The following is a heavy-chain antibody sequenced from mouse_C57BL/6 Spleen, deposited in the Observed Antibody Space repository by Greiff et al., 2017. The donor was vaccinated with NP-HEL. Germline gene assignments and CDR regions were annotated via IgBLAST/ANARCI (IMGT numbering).Heavy chain of an antibody. CDR3: ARYRSYCYRPEAMDD. V-gene: IGHV1-81*01. D-gene: IGHD2-12*01. CDR1: GYTFTRYG. Sequence: QVQLQQSGAELAKPGASVKLSCTASGYTFTRYGISWVKQRTGQGLEWIGEIYPSSGNTYYNEKFKSKATLPEDNSSSTASMELRSLTSEDSAVYFCARYRSYCYRPEAMDDWGQGTSVTVSS. J-gene: IGHJ4*01. CDR2: IYPSSGNT.